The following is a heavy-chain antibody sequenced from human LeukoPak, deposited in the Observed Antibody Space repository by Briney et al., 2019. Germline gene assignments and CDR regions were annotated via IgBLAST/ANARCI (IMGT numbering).Heavy chain of an antibody. CDR1: GGSISRTSYY. D-gene: IGHD3-3*01. CDR2: IYYSGST. CDR3: ARGHRREDDFWSGYYNNWFDP. Sequence: PSETLSLTCTVSGGSISRTSYYWDWIRQPPGKGLEWIGSIYYSGSTYYNPSLKSRVTISVDTSKNQFSLKLSSVTAADTAVYYCARGHRREDDFWSGYYNNWFDPWGQGTLVTVSS. V-gene: IGHV4-39*07. J-gene: IGHJ5*02.